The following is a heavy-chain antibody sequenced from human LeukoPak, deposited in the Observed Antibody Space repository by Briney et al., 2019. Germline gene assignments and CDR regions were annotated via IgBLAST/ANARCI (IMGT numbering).Heavy chain of an antibody. CDR3: ARDPDNLYYFDY. CDR1: GGTFSSYA. D-gene: IGHD1-14*01. J-gene: IGHJ4*02. V-gene: IGHV1-69*13. Sequence: SVKVSCKASGGTFSSYAISWVRQAPGQGLEWMGGIIPIFGTANYAQKFQGRVTITADESTSTAYMGLSSLRSEDTAVYYCARDPDNLYYFDYWGQGTLVTVSS. CDR2: IIPIFGTA.